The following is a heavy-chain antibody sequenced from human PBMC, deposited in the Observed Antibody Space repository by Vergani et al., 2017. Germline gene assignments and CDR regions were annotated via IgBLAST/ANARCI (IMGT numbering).Heavy chain of an antibody. Sequence: QVQLQQWGAGLLKPSETLSLTCAVYGGSFSGYYWSWIRQPPGEGLEWIGEINHSGSTNYNPSLKSRVTISVDTSKNQFSLKLSSVTAADTAVYYCARGDSSGWYGYWGQGTLVTVSS. J-gene: IGHJ4*02. CDR3: ARGDSSGWYGY. D-gene: IGHD6-19*01. CDR1: GGSFSGYY. CDR2: INHSGST. V-gene: IGHV4-34*01.